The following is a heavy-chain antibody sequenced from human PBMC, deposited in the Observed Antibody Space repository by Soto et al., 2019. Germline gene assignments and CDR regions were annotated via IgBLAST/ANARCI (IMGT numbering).Heavy chain of an antibody. Sequence: GGSLRLSCAASGFTFDDYAMHWVRQAPGKGLEWVSGISWNSGSIGYADSVKGRFTISRDNAKNSLYLQMNSLRAEDTALYYCAKDGVEYSSHFDIWGQGTMVTVSS. CDR1: GFTFDDYA. CDR3: AKDGVEYSSHFDI. D-gene: IGHD6-6*01. J-gene: IGHJ3*02. V-gene: IGHV3-9*01. CDR2: ISWNSGSI.